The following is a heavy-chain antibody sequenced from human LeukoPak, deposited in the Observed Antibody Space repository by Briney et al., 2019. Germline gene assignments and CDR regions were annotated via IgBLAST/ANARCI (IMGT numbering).Heavy chain of an antibody. CDR3: ARDLALDH. V-gene: IGHV3-7*01. CDR2: IKQDGGET. CDR1: GFTFSSYW. Sequence: GGSLRLSCVASGFTFSSYWMSWVRRAPGKGLEWVANIKQDGGETYYLDSVKGRFTISRDNANNSLHLQMNTLRAEDTAVYYCARDLALDHWGQGTLVTVSS. J-gene: IGHJ5*02.